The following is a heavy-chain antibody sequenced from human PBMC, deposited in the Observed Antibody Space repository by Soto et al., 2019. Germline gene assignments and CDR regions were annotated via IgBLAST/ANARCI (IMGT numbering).Heavy chain of an antibody. J-gene: IGHJ4*02. V-gene: IGHV4-34*01. Sequence: PSETLSLTCTVSGGSISGYYWSWIRQPPGKGLEWIGEINHSGSTNYNPSLKSRVTISVDTSKNQFSLKLSSVTAADTAVYYCAAGYASSGFDYWGQGTLVTVSS. D-gene: IGHD6-19*01. CDR2: INHSGST. CDR3: AAGYASSGFDY. CDR1: GGSISGYY.